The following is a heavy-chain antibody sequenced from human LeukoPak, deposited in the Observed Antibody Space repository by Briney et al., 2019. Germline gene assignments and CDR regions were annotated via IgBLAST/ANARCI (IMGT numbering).Heavy chain of an antibody. Sequence: SETLSLTCAVSGYSISSGYYWGWIRQPPGKGLEWIGSIYHSGSTYYNPSLKSRVPISVDTSKNQFSLKLSSVTAADTAVYYCARVHCSSTSCSREDYYYYMDVWGKGTTVTVSS. J-gene: IGHJ6*03. D-gene: IGHD2-2*01. V-gene: IGHV4-38-2*01. CDR2: IYHSGST. CDR3: ARVHCSSTSCSREDYYYYMDV. CDR1: GYSISSGYY.